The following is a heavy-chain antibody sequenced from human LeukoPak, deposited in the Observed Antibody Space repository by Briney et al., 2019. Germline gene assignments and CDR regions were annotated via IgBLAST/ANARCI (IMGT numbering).Heavy chain of an antibody. D-gene: IGHD3-3*01. Sequence: GGSLRLSCAASGFTFSDYYMSWIRQAPGKGLEWVSYISSSGSTIYYADSVKGRFTISRDNAKNSLYLQMNSLRAEDTAVYYCAREDSRGTIFGVVYQYYFDYWGQGTLVTVSS. V-gene: IGHV3-11*01. CDR2: ISSSGSTI. CDR3: AREDSRGTIFGVVYQYYFDY. J-gene: IGHJ4*02. CDR1: GFTFSDYY.